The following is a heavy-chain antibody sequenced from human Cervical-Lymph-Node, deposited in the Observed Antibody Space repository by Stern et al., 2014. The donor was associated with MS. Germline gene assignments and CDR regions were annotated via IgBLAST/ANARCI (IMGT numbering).Heavy chain of an antibody. CDR1: GYSFHSYW. V-gene: IGHV5-51*01. Sequence: EVQLVESGAEVKKPGESLKISCKASGYSFHSYWIGWGRQMPGKGLEWMGIIYPADSATRYSPSFQGQVTISADESSSTAYLQWRSLKASDTAFYYCARRSYRGYDAFDLDYWGQGTLVSVSS. CDR3: ARRSYRGYDAFDLDY. J-gene: IGHJ4*02. D-gene: IGHD5-12*01. CDR2: IYPADSAT.